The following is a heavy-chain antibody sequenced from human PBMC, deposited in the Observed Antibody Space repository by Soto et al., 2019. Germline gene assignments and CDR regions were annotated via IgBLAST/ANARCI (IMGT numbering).Heavy chain of an antibody. CDR2: INTYNGNT. CDR1: GYSFTRYG. V-gene: IGHV1-18*01. D-gene: IGHD2-2*01. CDR3: ARGDCSSTTCYYIGYNGMDV. Sequence: GASVKVSCKASGYSFTRYGIAWARQAPGQGLEWMGWINTYNGNTNYAQNLQGRVTLTTDTSTSTAYMELRSLRSDDTAVYYCARGDCSSTTCYYIGYNGMDVWGQGTTVTV. J-gene: IGHJ6*02.